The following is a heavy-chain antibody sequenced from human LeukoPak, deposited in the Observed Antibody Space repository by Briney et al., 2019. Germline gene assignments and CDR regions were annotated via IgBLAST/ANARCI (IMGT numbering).Heavy chain of an antibody. D-gene: IGHD4-17*01. CDR1: GFTFSTYA. CDR3: AKALYGDYGRFDY. J-gene: IGHJ4*02. V-gene: IGHV3-23*01. Sequence: GGSLRLSCAASGFTFSTYAMSWVRQAPGKGLDWVSTISDGGSDTHYADSVKGRFTISRDNSKNTLYLQMDSLRAEDTAVYYCAKALYGDYGRFDYWGQGTLVTVSS. CDR2: ISDGGSDT.